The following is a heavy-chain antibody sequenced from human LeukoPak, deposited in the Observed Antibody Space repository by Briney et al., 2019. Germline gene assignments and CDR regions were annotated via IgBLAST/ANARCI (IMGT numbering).Heavy chain of an antibody. CDR1: GFTFSSYG. D-gene: IGHD5-18*01. Sequence: GGSLRLSWAPAGFTFSSYGIPWVRQAPGKGLEWVTFIQYDGSNKYADSVKGRFTISRDNSKNVLYLQMNSLRAEDTALYYCAKSSSRLDTSSFEYWGQGTLVTVSS. CDR3: AKSSSRLDTSSFEY. J-gene: IGHJ4*02. V-gene: IGHV3-30*02. CDR2: IQYDGSNK.